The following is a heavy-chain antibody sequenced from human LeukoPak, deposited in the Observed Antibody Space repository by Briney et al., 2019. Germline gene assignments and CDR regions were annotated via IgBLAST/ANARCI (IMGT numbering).Heavy chain of an antibody. CDR2: ITGSGGTT. Sequence: GGSLRLSCAATGFTFSTYAMSWVRQAPGKGLEWVSAITGSGGTTYYTDSVKGRFTISRDNSKNTLYLQMNSLRAEDTALYYCAKSDSNYCEYWGQGTLVTVSS. J-gene: IGHJ4*02. V-gene: IGHV3-23*01. CDR3: AKSDSNYCEY. D-gene: IGHD4-11*01. CDR1: GFTFSTYA.